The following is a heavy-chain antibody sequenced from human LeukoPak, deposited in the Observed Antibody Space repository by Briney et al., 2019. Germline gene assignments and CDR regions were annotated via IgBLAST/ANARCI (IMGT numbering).Heavy chain of an antibody. CDR3: ARGRYDSSGYYIYDAFDI. V-gene: IGHV3-23*01. D-gene: IGHD3-22*01. J-gene: IGHJ3*02. CDR1: GFAFSAYA. Sequence: GGSLRLSCAASGFAFSAYAMSWVRQAPGTGLEWVSGISGSGGSTYYADSVKGRFSISRDNSKNTLYLQMNSLRAEDTAVYYCARGRYDSSGYYIYDAFDIWGQGTMVTVSS. CDR2: ISGSGGST.